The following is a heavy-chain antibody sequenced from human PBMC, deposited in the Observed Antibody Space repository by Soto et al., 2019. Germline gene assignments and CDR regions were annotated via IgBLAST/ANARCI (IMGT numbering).Heavy chain of an antibody. J-gene: IGHJ6*02. CDR2: ISDTGGST. V-gene: IGHV3-64D*06. CDR1: GFNFNNFA. Sequence: EVQVVESGVGLVQPGGSLRLSCAGSGFNFNNFAMHWVRQAPGTGLEYVSSISDTGGSTFHADSVKGRFIISRDNSKGTLFLQMSSLRVEDTAVYYCVKGSRGEYYYYYNGVDVWGQGTTVTVSS. CDR3: VKGSRGEYYYYYNGVDV. D-gene: IGHD3-16*01.